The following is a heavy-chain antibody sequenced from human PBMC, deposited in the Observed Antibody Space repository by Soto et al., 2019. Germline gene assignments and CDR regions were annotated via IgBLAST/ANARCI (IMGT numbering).Heavy chain of an antibody. CDR3: AXSIPVLMVYAN. CDR1: GGSFSGYY. Sequence: PSETLSLTCAVYGGSFSGYYWSWIRQPPGKGLEWIGEINHSGRTNYNPSLNSRVIILVDTSKNQFSLKLSSVTAADTAVNYCAXSIPVLMVYANWGQGTLVTVSS. V-gene: IGHV4-34*01. CDR2: INHSGRT. D-gene: IGHD2-8*01. J-gene: IGHJ4*02.